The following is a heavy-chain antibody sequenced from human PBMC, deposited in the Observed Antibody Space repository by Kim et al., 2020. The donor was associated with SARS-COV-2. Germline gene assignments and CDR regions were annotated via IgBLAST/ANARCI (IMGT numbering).Heavy chain of an antibody. D-gene: IGHD6-19*01. Sequence: AYSGKGRVTISRDNAKNTLYLQMNSLRADDTAVYYCARRQFSSGWYYFDYWGQGTLVTVSS. J-gene: IGHJ4*02. V-gene: IGHV3-74*01. CDR3: ARRQFSSGWYYFDY.